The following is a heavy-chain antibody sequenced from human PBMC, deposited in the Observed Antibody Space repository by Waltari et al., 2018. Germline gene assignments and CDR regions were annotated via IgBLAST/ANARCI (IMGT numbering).Heavy chain of an antibody. Sequence: QVQLVQSGAEVKKPGSAVKVSCKASGGTFSSYAISWVRQAPGQGLEWMGGIIPIFGTANYAQKFQGRVTITANESTSTAYMELSSLSSEATAVYYCASCYYGSGSYYSFDYWGQGTLVTVSS. D-gene: IGHD3-10*01. CDR1: GGTFSSYA. J-gene: IGHJ4*02. V-gene: IGHV1-69*01. CDR3: ASCYYGSGSYYSFDY. CDR2: IIPIFGTA.